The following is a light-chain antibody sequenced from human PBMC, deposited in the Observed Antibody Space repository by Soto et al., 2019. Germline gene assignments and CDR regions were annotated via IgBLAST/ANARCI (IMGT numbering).Light chain of an antibody. Sequence: DIQMTQSPSSLSASVGDRVTITCRASQTIGTYLNWYKRKPGKAPELLIYAASNLQSGVPSRFSGSGSGADFSLTISSLQAEDFETYYCQQSYSTPLTFGGGTKVDIK. CDR1: QTIGTY. CDR3: QQSYSTPLT. V-gene: IGKV1-39*01. CDR2: AAS. J-gene: IGKJ4*01.